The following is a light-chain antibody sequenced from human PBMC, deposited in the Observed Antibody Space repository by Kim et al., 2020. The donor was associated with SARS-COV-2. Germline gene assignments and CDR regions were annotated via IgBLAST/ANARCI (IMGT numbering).Light chain of an antibody. CDR2: QDT. V-gene: IGLV3-1*01. Sequence: SYELTQPPSVSVSPGQTASITCSGDKLGDKYVCWYQQKPGQSPAPVIFQDTKRPSGIPERFSGSESGNTATLTISGTQPTDEAYYYCQVWDSSTKGVFGGGTKVTVL. CDR3: QVWDSSTKGV. J-gene: IGLJ3*02. CDR1: KLGDKY.